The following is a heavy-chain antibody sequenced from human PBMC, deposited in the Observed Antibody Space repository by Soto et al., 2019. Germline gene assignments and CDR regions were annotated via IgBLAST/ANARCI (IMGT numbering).Heavy chain of an antibody. D-gene: IGHD5-18*01. J-gene: IGHJ6*02. V-gene: IGHV3-23*01. Sequence: GGSLRLSCAASGFTFSSHAMNWVRQAPGKGLEWVSVITGSGGDTFYTDSVKGRFAISRDNSKDTLYLQMNSLRAEDTAVYYCASEKHTAMVTTPKIPYGMDVWGQGTTVTVSS. CDR3: ASEKHTAMVTTPKIPYGMDV. CDR1: GFTFSSHA. CDR2: ITGSGGDT.